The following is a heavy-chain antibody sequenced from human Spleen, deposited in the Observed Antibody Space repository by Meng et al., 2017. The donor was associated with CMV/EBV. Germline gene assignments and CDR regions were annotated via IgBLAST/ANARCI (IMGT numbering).Heavy chain of an antibody. J-gene: IGHJ4*02. V-gene: IGHV1-3*04. CDR1: GYTLTSYV. Sequence: KTSGYTLTSYVLHWVRKAPGQRLEWMGWMNTDIGNTKYAQTFQGRVTITRDTSANTAYMELSSLRSEDTAVYYCARQRKGYDFWSGYWDYWGQGTLVTV. CDR3: ARQRKGYDFWSGYWDY. CDR2: MNTDIGNT. D-gene: IGHD3-3*01.